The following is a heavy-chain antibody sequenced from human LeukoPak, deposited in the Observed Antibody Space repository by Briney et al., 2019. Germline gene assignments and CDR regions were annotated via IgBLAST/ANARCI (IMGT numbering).Heavy chain of an antibody. V-gene: IGHV3-33*01. CDR2: RWFDGSNK. Sequence: GRSLRLSCAASGFTFSSFGMHWVRQARGKGLEWVALRWFDGSNKYYADSVKGRSTISRDNSKTTLYLPMNSLRAEDTAVYYCAREHMDPNYFDYWGQGTLVTVSS. D-gene: IGHD2-2*03. J-gene: IGHJ4*02. CDR1: GFTFSSFG. CDR3: AREHMDPNYFDY.